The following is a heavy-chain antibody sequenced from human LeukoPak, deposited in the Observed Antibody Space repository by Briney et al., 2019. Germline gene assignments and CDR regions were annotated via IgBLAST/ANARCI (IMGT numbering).Heavy chain of an antibody. Sequence: GGSLRLSCAASGFTFSSYAMSWVRQAPGKGLEWVSAISGSGGSTYYADSVKGRFTISRDNSKNTLYLQMNSLRAEDTAVYYCANTADYDILTGYLDYCGQGTLVTVAS. D-gene: IGHD3-9*01. J-gene: IGHJ4*02. V-gene: IGHV3-23*01. CDR3: ANTADYDILTGYLDY. CDR1: GFTFSSYA. CDR2: ISGSGGST.